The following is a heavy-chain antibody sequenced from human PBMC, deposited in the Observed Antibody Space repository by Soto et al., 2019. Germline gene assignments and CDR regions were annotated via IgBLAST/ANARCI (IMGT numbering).Heavy chain of an antibody. CDR1: GFTFSDSG. J-gene: IGHJ4*02. V-gene: IGHV3-33*01. CDR3: VRSNRYSGSAGWGGGFDY. Sequence: QVQLVESGGGVVQPGGSLRLSCATSGFTFSDSGMHWVRQAPGKGLEWVAVIWSDGSDKSYADSVEGRFTISRDNSKNNLYLQRKSLRAEDTAVYYCVRSNRYSGSAGWGGGFDYWGQGTLVTVSS. D-gene: IGHD5-12*01. CDR2: IWSDGSDK.